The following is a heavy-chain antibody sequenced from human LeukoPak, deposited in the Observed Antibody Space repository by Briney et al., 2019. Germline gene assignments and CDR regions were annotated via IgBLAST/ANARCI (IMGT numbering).Heavy chain of an antibody. Sequence: SETLSLTCTVSGGSISSGGYYWSWIRQHPGRGLEWIGYIYYSGSTYYNPSLKSRVTISVDTSKNRFSLKLSSVTAADTAVYYCARGDSSGWYEVDYWGQGTLVTVSS. CDR2: IYYSGST. CDR1: GGSISSGGYY. V-gene: IGHV4-31*03. J-gene: IGHJ4*02. CDR3: ARGDSSGWYEVDY. D-gene: IGHD6-19*01.